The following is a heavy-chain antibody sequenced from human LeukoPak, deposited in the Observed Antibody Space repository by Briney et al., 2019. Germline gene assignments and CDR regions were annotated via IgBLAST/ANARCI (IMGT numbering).Heavy chain of an antibody. Sequence: PSETLSLTCTVSGDSINSDYWNWLRQPPGKGLEWIGYIYHTGSTNYNPSLRSRVTISVDTSKKHFSPKLTSVTAADTAIYYCARVGGKTTINNAAFEIWGQGTMVTVSS. D-gene: IGHD5-24*01. J-gene: IGHJ3*02. CDR1: GDSINSDY. V-gene: IGHV4-59*01. CDR2: IYHTGST. CDR3: ARVGGKTTINNAAFEI.